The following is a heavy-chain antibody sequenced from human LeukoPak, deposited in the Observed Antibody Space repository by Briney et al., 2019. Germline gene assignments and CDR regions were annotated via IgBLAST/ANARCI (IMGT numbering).Heavy chain of an antibody. J-gene: IGHJ3*02. D-gene: IGHD3-22*01. CDR3: ARGRYYYDSGGAHALDI. CDR1: GFTFSAYS. CDR2: ISSGSGTI. Sequence: PGGSLRLSCAASGFTFSAYSMNWVRQAPGKGLEWVSYISSGSGTIYYADSVKGRFTISRDNAKNSLYLQMNSLRAEDTAVFYCARGRYYYDSGGAHALDIWGQGTMVTVSS. V-gene: IGHV3-48*04.